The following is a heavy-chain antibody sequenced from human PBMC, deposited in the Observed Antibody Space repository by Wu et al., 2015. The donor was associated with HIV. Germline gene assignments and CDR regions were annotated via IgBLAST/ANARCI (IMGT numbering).Heavy chain of an antibody. D-gene: IGHD3-10*01. Sequence: QVQLVQSGAEVKKPGASVKVSCKASGYTFTSYGISWVRQAPGQGLEWMGWISAYNGNTNYAQKLQGRVTMTTDTSTSTAYMELRSLRSDDTAVYYCARDQTRRSYYGFGELVDTWGQGTLVHRLL. V-gene: IGHV1-18*01. CDR1: GYTFTSYG. CDR3: ARDQTRRSYYGFGELVDT. J-gene: IGHJ4*02. CDR2: ISAYNGNT.